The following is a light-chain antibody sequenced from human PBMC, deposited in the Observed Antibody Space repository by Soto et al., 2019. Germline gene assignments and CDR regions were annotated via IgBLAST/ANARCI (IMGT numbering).Light chain of an antibody. V-gene: IGKV3-11*01. CDR2: DAS. Sequence: EIVLTQSPATLSLSPGERATLSCRASQSVGSYLAWYQQKPGQAPRLLIYDASSRATGIPARFSGSGSRTDFTLTISSLEPEDFAVYYCQQRSNWPLTFGGGTKVDIK. CDR3: QQRSNWPLT. CDR1: QSVGSY. J-gene: IGKJ4*01.